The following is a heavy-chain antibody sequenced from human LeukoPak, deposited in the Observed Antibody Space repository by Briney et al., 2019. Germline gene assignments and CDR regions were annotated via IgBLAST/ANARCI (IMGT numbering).Heavy chain of an antibody. J-gene: IGHJ3*01. CDR1: GFTFRNYA. Sequence: QPGGSLRLSCAASGFTFRNYAMHWVRQAPGKGLEWVAVMSYDGSNKYYADSVKGRFTISRDNSKNTLYLQMTGLRAEDTAVYYCARGAVAGTWPGTFDVWGQGTVVTVSS. V-gene: IGHV3-30-3*01. CDR3: ARGAVAGTWPGTFDV. CDR2: MSYDGSNK. D-gene: IGHD6-19*01.